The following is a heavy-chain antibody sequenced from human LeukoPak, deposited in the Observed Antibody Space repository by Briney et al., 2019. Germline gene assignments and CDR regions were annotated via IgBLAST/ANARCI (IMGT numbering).Heavy chain of an antibody. CDR2: MNHNSGNT. J-gene: IGHJ5*02. CDR1: GYTFTSYD. CDR3: ARGYIGYCSSTSCYWFDP. Sequence: ASVKVSCKASGYTFTSYDINWVRQATGQGLEWMGWMNHNSGNTGYAQKFQGRVTMTRNTSISTAYMELSSLRSEDTAVYYCARGYIGYCSSTSCYWFDPWGQGTLVTVSS. D-gene: IGHD2-2*01. V-gene: IGHV1-8*01.